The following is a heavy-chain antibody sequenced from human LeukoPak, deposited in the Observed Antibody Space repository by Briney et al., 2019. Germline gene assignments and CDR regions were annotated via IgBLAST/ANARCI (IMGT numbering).Heavy chain of an antibody. D-gene: IGHD2-21*02. CDR2: ISAYNGNT. CDR3: ARSERGDSPFGH. J-gene: IGHJ1*01. V-gene: IGHV1-18*01. Sequence: GASVKVSCKASGYTFTSYGISWVRQAPGQGLEWMGWISAYNGNTNYAQKLQGRVTMTRDTSTSTVYMELRSLRSDDTAVYYCARSERGDSPFGHWGQGTLVTVSS. CDR1: GYTFTSYG.